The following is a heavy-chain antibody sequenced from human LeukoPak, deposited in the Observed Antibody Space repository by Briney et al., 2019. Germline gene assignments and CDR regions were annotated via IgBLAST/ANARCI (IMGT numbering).Heavy chain of an antibody. J-gene: IGHJ4*02. CDR2: ITDCGGGT. CDR1: EFTFSSYG. D-gene: IGHD6-19*01. V-gene: IGHV3-23*01. Sequence: QTGGSLRLSCVASEFTFSSYGLSWVRQAPGKGLQLVSAITDCGGGTDYADSVKGRFTVSRDNSKNTMYLQMNSLRAEDTAVYFCARSSGGWPSPYDYWGQGTLVAVSS. CDR3: ARSSGGWPSPYDY.